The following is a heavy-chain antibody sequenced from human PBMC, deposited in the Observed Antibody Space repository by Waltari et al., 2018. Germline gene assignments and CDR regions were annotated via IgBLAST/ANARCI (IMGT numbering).Heavy chain of an antibody. CDR3: ARSGGYSSSWYGDVP. CDR1: GYTFTSYY. CDR2: INPSGGST. D-gene: IGHD6-13*01. Sequence: QVQLVQSGAEGKKPGASVKVSCKASGYTFTSYYMHWVRKAPGKGLEWMGIINPSGGSTSYAQKFQGRVTMTRDTSTSTVYMELSSLRSEDTAVYYCARSGGYSSSWYGDVPWGQGTLVTVSS. J-gene: IGHJ5*02. V-gene: IGHV1-46*01.